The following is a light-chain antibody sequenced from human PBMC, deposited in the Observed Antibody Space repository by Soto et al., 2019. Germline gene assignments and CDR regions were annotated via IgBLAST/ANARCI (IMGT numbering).Light chain of an antibody. J-gene: IGKJ3*01. CDR2: AAS. Sequence: AIRMTQSPSSFSASTGDRVTITCRASQGISSYLAWYQQKPGKAPXLLIYAASTLQSGVPSRFSGSGPGTDFTLTISCLQSEDFATYYCQQYYSYPLTFGPGTKVDI. CDR3: QQYYSYPLT. CDR1: QGISSY. V-gene: IGKV1-8*01.